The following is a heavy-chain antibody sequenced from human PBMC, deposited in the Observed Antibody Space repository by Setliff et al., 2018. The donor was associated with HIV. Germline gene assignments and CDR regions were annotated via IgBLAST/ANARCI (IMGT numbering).Heavy chain of an antibody. CDR3: ARVRFFDRIGYFARPYYFLDS. CDR2: IGHSGSP. Sequence: SETLSLTCAVNDGSFSGYYWTWIRQPPGKGLEWIGEIGHSGSPNYNPSLKSRVTMSRDTSKNQLSLSLSSVTAADTTVYYCARVRFFDRIGYFARPYYFLDSWGQGTLVTVSS. V-gene: IGHV4-34*01. J-gene: IGHJ4*02. CDR1: DGSFSGYY. D-gene: IGHD3-22*01.